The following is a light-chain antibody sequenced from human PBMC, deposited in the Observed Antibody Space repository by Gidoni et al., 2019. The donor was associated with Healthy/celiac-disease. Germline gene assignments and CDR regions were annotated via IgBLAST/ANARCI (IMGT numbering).Light chain of an antibody. CDR2: SNN. CDR1: SSTIGSNT. J-gene: IGLJ1*01. V-gene: IGLV1-44*01. CDR3: AAWDDSLNGFYV. Sequence: QSVLTQPPSASGTPGQRVTISCSGSSSTIGSNTVNWYLPLPGTAPKLLIYSNNQRPSGVPDRFSGSKSGTSASLAISGLQSEDEADYYCAAWDDSLNGFYVFGTGTKVTVL.